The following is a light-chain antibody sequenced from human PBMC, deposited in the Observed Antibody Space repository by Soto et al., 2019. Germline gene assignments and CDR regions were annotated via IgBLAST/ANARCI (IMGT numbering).Light chain of an antibody. Sequence: DIVMTQSPLYLPVTPGEPASISCRSSQSLLHSNGYKFFDWYLQKPGQSPQLLIYLGSNRASGVPDMFSGSESGTDFTLKISRGEAEDVGVYYCMQALQTPYTFGQGTKLEIK. J-gene: IGKJ2*01. CDR3: MQALQTPYT. CDR2: LGS. CDR1: QSLLHSNGYKF. V-gene: IGKV2-28*01.